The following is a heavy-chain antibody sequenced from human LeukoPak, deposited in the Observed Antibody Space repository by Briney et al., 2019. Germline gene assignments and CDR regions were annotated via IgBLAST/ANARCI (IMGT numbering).Heavy chain of an antibody. V-gene: IGHV4-34*01. CDR3: ARGEVDSSGWYGGPQDY. CDR1: GGSFSGYY. J-gene: IGHJ4*02. Sequence: SETLSLTCAVYGGSFSGYYWSWIRQPPGKGLEWIGEISHSGSTNYNPSLKSRVTISVDTSKNQFSLKLSSVTAADTAVYYCARGEVDSSGWYGGPQDYWGQGTLVTVSS. D-gene: IGHD6-19*01. CDR2: ISHSGST.